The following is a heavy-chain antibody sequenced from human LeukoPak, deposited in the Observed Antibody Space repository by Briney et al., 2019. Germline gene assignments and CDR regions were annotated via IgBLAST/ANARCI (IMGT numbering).Heavy chain of an antibody. CDR2: INWNGGST. CDR1: GFTFDDYG. V-gene: IGHV3-20*04. Sequence: GGSLRLSCAASGFTFDDYGMSWVRQAPGKGLEWVSGINWNGGSTGYADSVKGRFTISRDNAKNSLYLQMNSLRAEDTALYYCAREGYCSSTSCHNWFDPWGQGTLVTVSS. D-gene: IGHD2-2*01. J-gene: IGHJ5*02. CDR3: AREGYCSSTSCHNWFDP.